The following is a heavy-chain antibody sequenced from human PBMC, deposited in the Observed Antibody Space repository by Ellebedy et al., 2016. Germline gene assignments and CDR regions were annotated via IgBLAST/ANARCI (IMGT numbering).Heavy chain of an antibody. CDR1: GFTFSSYA. D-gene: IGHD3-10*01. J-gene: IGHJ4*02. V-gene: IGHV3-23*01. Sequence: GESLKISXAASGFTFSSYAMSWVRQAPGKGLEWVSAISGSGGSTYYADSVKGRFTISRDNSKNTLYLHMNSLRAEDTAVYYCAKRSRYGSGSPGGYFDYWGQGAVVTVSS. CDR2: ISGSGGST. CDR3: AKRSRYGSGSPGGYFDY.